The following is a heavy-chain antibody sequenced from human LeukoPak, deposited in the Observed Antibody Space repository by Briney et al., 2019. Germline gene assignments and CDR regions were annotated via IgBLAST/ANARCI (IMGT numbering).Heavy chain of an antibody. V-gene: IGHV3-33*01. CDR1: GFTFSSYG. J-gene: IGHJ6*02. Sequence: GGSLRLSCAASGFTFSSYGMHWVRQAPGKGLEWVAVIWYDGSNKYYADSVKGRFTISRDSSKNTLYLQMNSLRAEDTAVYYCASYLTSIPSGMDVWGQGATVTVSS. CDR3: ASYLTSIPSGMDV. D-gene: IGHD2/OR15-2a*01. CDR2: IWYDGSNK.